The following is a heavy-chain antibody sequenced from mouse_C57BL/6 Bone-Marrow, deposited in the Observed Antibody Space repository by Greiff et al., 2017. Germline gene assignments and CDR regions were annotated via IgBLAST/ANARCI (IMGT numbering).Heavy chain of an antibody. D-gene: IGHD2-1*01. V-gene: IGHV1-47*01. CDR1: GYTFTTYP. CDR3: ARGGNYGGYYLDD. Sequence: QVQLQQSGAELVKPGASVTMSCKASGYTFTTYPIEWMKQNHGNSLEWIGNFHPYNDDTTYNEKFKGKATLTVEKSSSTVYLELSRLTSDDSAVYYCARGGNYGGYYLDDWGQGTTLTVSS. CDR2: FHPYNDDT. J-gene: IGHJ2*01.